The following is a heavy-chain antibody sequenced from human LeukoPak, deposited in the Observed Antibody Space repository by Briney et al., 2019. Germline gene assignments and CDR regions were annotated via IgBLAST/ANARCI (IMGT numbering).Heavy chain of an antibody. J-gene: IGHJ3*02. CDR1: GASISSYY. D-gene: IGHD4-17*01. V-gene: IGHV4-59*01. Sequence: PSETLSLTCTVSGASISSYYWSWIRQPPGNGLEWIEYVYYTGSSNNNPSLKSRVTISVDTSESQFSLKLRSVTAADTAVYYCAREMYGDYVPNTLDIWGQGAMVTVSS. CDR3: AREMYGDYVPNTLDI. CDR2: VYYTGSS.